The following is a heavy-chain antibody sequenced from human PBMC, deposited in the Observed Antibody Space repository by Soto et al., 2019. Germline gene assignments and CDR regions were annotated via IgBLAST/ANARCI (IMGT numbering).Heavy chain of an antibody. D-gene: IGHD3-3*01. V-gene: IGHV3-48*02. CDR3: ARGRSDYDFWSGYSDY. CDR1: GFTFSSYT. CDR2: ISSGSSTI. J-gene: IGHJ4*02. Sequence: EVQLVESGGGLVQPGGSLRLSCAASGFTFSSYTMNWVRQAPGKGLEWVSHISSGSSTIDYADSVKGRFTISRDNAKNSLYLQMNSLRDEDTAVDYCARGRSDYDFWSGYSDYWGQGTLVTVSS.